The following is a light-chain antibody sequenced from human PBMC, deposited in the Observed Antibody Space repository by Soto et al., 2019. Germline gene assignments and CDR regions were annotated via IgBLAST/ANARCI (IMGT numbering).Light chain of an antibody. Sequence: QSVLTQPPSASGTPGQRVTISCSGSSSNIGENTVNWYHQVPGSAPKLLIYSNNQRPSGVPDRFSGSKSGTSASLAISGLQSEDEANYYCAAWDDSLRNVLFGGGTQLTVL. CDR2: SNN. CDR3: AAWDDSLRNVL. V-gene: IGLV1-44*01. CDR1: SSNIGENT. J-gene: IGLJ2*01.